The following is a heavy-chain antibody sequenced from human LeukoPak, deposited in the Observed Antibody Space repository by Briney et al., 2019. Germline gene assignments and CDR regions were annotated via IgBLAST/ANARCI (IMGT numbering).Heavy chain of an antibody. CDR1: GFTFSHYW. D-gene: IGHD6-13*01. CDR2: INNDGSST. Sequence: PGGSLRLSCAASGFTFSHYWMHWVRQVPGKGLVWVSHINNDGSSTTYADSVKGRFTISRDNSKNTLYLQMNSLRAEDTAVYYCATEIQGAYSSSWSPFDYWGHGTLVTVSS. V-gene: IGHV3-74*01. J-gene: IGHJ4*01. CDR3: ATEIQGAYSSSWSPFDY.